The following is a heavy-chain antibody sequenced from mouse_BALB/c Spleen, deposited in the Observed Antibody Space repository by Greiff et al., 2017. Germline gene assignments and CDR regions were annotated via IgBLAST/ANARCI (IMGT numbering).Heavy chain of an antibody. D-gene: IGHD1-1*01. J-gene: IGHJ4*01. CDR3: ASQTLSITTLVYYYAIYY. Sequence: VELKQYGAELARAGASVKLSCKASGYNLTSYWMQWVKQRSGQGLEGIGAREPGEGETRYTQKLKGKATLTADKSSSTADMQLSSLASEDSAFYYCASQTLSITTLVYYYAIYYSAHPPSITFSS. CDR2: REPGEGET. V-gene: IGHV1-87*01. CDR1: GYNLTSYW.